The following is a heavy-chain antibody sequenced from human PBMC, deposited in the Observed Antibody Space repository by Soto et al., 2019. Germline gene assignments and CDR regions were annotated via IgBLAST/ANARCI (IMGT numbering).Heavy chain of an antibody. V-gene: IGHV3-23*01. CDR3: AKEGGRITGTTSGMDV. D-gene: IGHD1-7*01. CDR2: ISGSGGSA. J-gene: IGHJ6*02. Sequence: GGSLRLSCAASGFTFSSYAMSWVRQAPGKGLEWVSAISGSGGSAYYADSVKGRFTISRDNSKNTLYLQMNSLRAEDTAVYYCAKEGGRITGTTSGMDVWGQGTTVTVSS. CDR1: GFTFSSYA.